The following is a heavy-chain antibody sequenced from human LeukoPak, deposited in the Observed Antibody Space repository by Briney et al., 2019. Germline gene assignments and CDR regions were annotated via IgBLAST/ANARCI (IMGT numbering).Heavy chain of an antibody. CDR2: INPNSGGT. J-gene: IGHJ5*02. V-gene: IGHV1-2*02. CDR3: ARGFGGHWFDH. CDR1: GYTFTGYY. D-gene: IGHD2-15*01. Sequence: ASVTVSFKASGYTFTGYYMHWVRPAPGQRLEWMGWINPNSGGTNYAQKFQGRVTITRDTSISTAYMELSRLRSDDTGVYYCARGFGGHWFDHWGQGTLVTVSS.